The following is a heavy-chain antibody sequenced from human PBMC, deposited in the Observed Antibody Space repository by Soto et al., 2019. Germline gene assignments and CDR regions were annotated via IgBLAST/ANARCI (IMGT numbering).Heavy chain of an antibody. D-gene: IGHD4-17*01. Sequence: GGSLRLSCAASGFTFSDTWMNWVRQAPGKGLEWVGRVKREADGGTIDYAAPVEGRFTISSDKSANSLYLQMDSLRAEDTAVYYCAKAAVSGDGVWLLDSWGQGYVVTVSS. V-gene: IGHV3-15*01. J-gene: IGHJ1*01. CDR2: VKREADGGTI. CDR3: AKAAVSGDGVWLLDS. CDR1: GFTFSDTW.